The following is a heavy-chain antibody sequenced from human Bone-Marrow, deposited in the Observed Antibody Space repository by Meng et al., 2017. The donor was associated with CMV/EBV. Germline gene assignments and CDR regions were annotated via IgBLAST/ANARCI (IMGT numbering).Heavy chain of an antibody. V-gene: IGHV3-9*01. Sequence: SLKISCAASGFTFDDYAMHWVRQAPGKGLEWVSGINWNGGTLHYAESVKGRFTISRDNAKNSLYLQMNSLRAEDTAVYYCARPLTMYQPPGVWGQGTLVTVSS. CDR2: INWNGGTL. D-gene: IGHD2-2*01. CDR3: ARPLTMYQPPGV. CDR1: GFTFDDYA. J-gene: IGHJ4*02.